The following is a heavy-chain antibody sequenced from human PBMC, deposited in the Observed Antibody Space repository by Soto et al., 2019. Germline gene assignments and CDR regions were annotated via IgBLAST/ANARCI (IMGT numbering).Heavy chain of an antibody. D-gene: IGHD3-9*01. CDR3: ATGPNYDIPSYYFVY. J-gene: IGHJ4*02. CDR2: IKQDGSET. CDR1: GFTFSSYW. V-gene: IGHV3-7*01. Sequence: GGSLRLSCAASGFTFSSYWMSWVRQAPGKGLEWVANIKQDGSETYYVDSVKGRFTIYRDNSENTPYLQMNRLRAEETAVYYCATGPNYDIPSYYFVYWGPGTLDTGSS.